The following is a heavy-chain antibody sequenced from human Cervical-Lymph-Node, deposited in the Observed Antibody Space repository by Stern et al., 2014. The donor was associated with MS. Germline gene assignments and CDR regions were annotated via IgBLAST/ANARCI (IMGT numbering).Heavy chain of an antibody. CDR1: GFSFTTHY. CDR3: TRVQRERRALDHFDP. Sequence: VQLVQSGAEVKKPWASVNVSCEASGFSFTTHYMHWIRHAPGEGLVWGGIINPNSGTTSYARQFQGRVIITRDTSTSTIYMELTGLRSEDTALYFCTRVQRERRALDHFDPWGQGTLVTVSS. CDR2: INPNSGTT. D-gene: IGHD1-1*01. V-gene: IGHV1-46*03. J-gene: IGHJ5*02.